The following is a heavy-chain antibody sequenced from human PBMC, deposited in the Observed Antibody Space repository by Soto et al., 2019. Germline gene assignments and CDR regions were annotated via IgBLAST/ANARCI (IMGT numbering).Heavy chain of an antibody. CDR1: RFTFSDPS. Sequence: QXLACADSRFTFSDPSMHWGLQASGKELEWVGRIRSKANSYATAYAASVKGRFTISRDDSKNTAYLQMNSLKTEDTAVYYCTRHVDTGIEVAGSYGMDVWGQGTTVTVSS. V-gene: IGHV3-73*01. CDR3: TRHVDTGIEVAGSYGMDV. J-gene: IGHJ6*02. CDR2: IRSKANSYAT. D-gene: IGHD6-19*01.